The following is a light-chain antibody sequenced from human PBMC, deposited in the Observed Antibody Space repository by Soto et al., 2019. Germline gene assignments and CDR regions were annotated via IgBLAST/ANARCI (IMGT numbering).Light chain of an antibody. V-gene: IGKV3-20*01. J-gene: IGKJ1*01. CDR2: DAS. CDR3: QQYGSSPLT. CDR1: QSVSSSY. Sequence: EIVLTQSPGTLSLSPGERATLSCRASQSVSSSYLAWYQQKPGQAPRLLIYDASSRATGIPDMFSGSGSGTDFTLTISRLEPEDFAVYYCQQYGSSPLTFGQGTKVEIK.